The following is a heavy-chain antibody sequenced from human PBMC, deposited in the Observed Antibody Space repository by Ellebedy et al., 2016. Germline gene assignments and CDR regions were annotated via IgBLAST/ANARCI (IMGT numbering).Heavy chain of an antibody. D-gene: IGHD2-15*01. V-gene: IGHV4-39*07. CDR3: ARGPGYCSGGRCYFSWLDP. CDR1: GGSISSSIYF. J-gene: IGHJ5*02. CDR2: MYYSGST. Sequence: SETLSLTCTVSGGSISSSIYFWGWIRQSPGKGLEWIGSMYYSGSTYHNPSLKSRVTILGDTSKNQFSLKLSSVTAADTAVYYCARGPGYCSGGRCYFSWLDPWGQGTLVTVSS.